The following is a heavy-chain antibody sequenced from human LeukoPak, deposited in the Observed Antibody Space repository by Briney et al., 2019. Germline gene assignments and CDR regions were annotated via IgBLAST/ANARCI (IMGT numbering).Heavy chain of an antibody. J-gene: IGHJ6*02. CDR2: IFSGSTT. CDR3: AREGNYYDMDV. V-gene: IGHV3-53*01. Sequence: PGGSLRLSCAASGFTVSSNYMSWVRQAPGKGLEGVSVIFSGSTTYYADSVKGRFTISRDNSKNTLYLQMNSLRAEDTAVYYCAREGNYYDMDVWGQGTTVTVSS. CDR1: GFTVSSNY.